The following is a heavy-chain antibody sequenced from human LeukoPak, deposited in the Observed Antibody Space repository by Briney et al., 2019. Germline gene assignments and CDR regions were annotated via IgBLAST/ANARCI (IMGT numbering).Heavy chain of an antibody. CDR1: GGSISDYY. CDR2: ITYSGST. D-gene: IGHD2-15*01. CDR3: TSGRYCSGGTCPFEY. V-gene: IGHV4-59*01. Sequence: SETLFLTCTVSGGSISDYYWTWIRQPPGKRLEWIGYITYSGSTDYNPSLKSRVSISVDTSKNQFSLKLTSVTAADTALYYCTSGRYCSGGTCPFEYWGQGTLVTVSS. J-gene: IGHJ4*02.